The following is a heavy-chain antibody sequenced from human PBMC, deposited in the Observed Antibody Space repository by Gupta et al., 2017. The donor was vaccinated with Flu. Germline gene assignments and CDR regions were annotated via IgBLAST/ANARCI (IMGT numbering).Heavy chain of an antibody. Sequence: EVQLLESGGGLVQPGGSLRLSCAASGFNFNIHAMSWVRQAPGRGLEWVSSIGDVTQTFYTEAGKGRVTISRDNSRNTGVLQMNSLRAEDTAIYYCTKDRQAYSNVYDAFAAGGQGTMVTVSS. CDR1: GFNFNIHA. D-gene: IGHD4-11*01. CDR2: IGDVTQT. CDR3: TKDRQAYSNVYDAFAA. V-gene: IGHV3-23*01. J-gene: IGHJ3*01.